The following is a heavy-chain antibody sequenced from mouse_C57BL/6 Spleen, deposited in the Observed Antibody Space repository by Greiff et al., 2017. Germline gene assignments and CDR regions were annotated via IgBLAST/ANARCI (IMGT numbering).Heavy chain of an antibody. CDR2: INPSTGGT. J-gene: IGHJ2*01. CDR1: GYSFTGYY. D-gene: IGHD2-1*01. V-gene: IGHV1-42*01. CDR3: SSEGGYGNYDWY. Sequence: EVQLQQSGPELVKPGASVKISCKASGYSFTGYYMNWVKQSPEKSLEWIGEINPSTGGTTYNQKFKAKATLTVDKASSTAYMQLKSLTSEDSAVYFCSSEGGYGNYDWYWGQGTTLTVSS.